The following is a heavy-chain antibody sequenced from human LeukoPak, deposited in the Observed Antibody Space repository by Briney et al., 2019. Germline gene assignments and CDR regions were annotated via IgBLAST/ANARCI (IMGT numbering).Heavy chain of an antibody. Sequence: SETLSLTCTVSGGSISSSSYYWSWIRQPPGKGLEWIGYIYYSGSTNYNPSLKSRVTISVDTSKNQFSLNLNSVTAADTAVYYCARSSDPYREFDYWGQGTLVTVSS. CDR3: ARSSDPYREFDY. J-gene: IGHJ4*02. V-gene: IGHV4-61*01. CDR2: IYYSGST. D-gene: IGHD1-1*01. CDR1: GGSISSSSYY.